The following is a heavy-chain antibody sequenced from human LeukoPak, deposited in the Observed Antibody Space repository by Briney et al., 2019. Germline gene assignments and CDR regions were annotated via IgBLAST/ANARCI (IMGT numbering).Heavy chain of an antibody. CDR1: GGSISSYY. Sequence: SETLSLTCTVSGGSISSYYWSWIRQPPGKGLEWIGYIYYSGSTNYNPSLKSRVTISVDTSKNQFSLKLSSVTAADMAVYYCARFGYSSSWDYGMDVWGQGTTVTVSS. CDR3: ARFGYSSSWDYGMDV. CDR2: IYYSGST. J-gene: IGHJ6*02. V-gene: IGHV4-59*01. D-gene: IGHD6-13*01.